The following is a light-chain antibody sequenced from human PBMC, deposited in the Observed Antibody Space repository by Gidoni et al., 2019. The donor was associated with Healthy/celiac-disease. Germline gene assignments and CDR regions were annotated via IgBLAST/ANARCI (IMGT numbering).Light chain of an antibody. Sequence: EIVLTQSPATLSLSPGERATLSCRASQSVSSYLAWYQQKPGQAPRLLIYDASNRATGIPARFSGSGSGTDFTLTISSLEPEDFAVYYCQQRSTWPLTFGGXTKVLIK. CDR3: QQRSTWPLT. V-gene: IGKV3-11*01. J-gene: IGKJ4*01. CDR1: QSVSSY. CDR2: DAS.